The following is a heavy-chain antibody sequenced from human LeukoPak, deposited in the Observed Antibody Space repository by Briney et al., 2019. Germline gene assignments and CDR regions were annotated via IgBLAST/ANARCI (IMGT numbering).Heavy chain of an antibody. Sequence: SVKVSCKASGGTFSNYAISWVRQAPGQGLEWMGGIITNYGTTNYAQKYQGRVTITADESTTTVYMELSSLRSGDTAVYYCARPRTYYDFWRGYPPFDYWGQGTLVTVSS. CDR1: GGTFSNYA. CDR3: ARPRTYYDFWRGYPPFDY. D-gene: IGHD3-3*01. CDR2: IITNYGTT. J-gene: IGHJ4*02. V-gene: IGHV1-69*01.